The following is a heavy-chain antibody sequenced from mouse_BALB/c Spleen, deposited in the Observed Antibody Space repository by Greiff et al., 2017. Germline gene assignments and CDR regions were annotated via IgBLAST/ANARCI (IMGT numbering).Heavy chain of an antibody. CDR2: ISSGSSTI. J-gene: IGHJ3*01. V-gene: IGHV5-17*02. Sequence: EVHLVESGGGLVQPGGSRKLSCAASGFTFSSFGMHWVRQAPEKGLEWVAYISSGSSTIYYADTVKGRFTISRDNPKNTLFLQMTSLRSEDTAMYYCARAGYYGSSPGWFAYWGQGTLVTVSA. D-gene: IGHD1-1*01. CDR1: GFTFSSFG. CDR3: ARAGYYGSSPGWFAY.